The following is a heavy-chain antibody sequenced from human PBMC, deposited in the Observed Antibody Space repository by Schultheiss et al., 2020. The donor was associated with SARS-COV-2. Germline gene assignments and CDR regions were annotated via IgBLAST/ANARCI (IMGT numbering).Heavy chain of an antibody. CDR3: TRGGSWELLRGVGYFGY. Sequence: GESLKISCTASGFTFGDYAMSWFRQAPGKGLEWVGFIRSKAYGGTTEYAASVKGRFTISRDDSKSIAYLQMNSLKTEDTAVYYCTRGGSWELLRGVGYFGYWGQGTLVTVSS. J-gene: IGHJ4*02. CDR1: GFTFGDYA. CDR2: IRSKAYGGTT. D-gene: IGHD1-26*01. V-gene: IGHV3-49*03.